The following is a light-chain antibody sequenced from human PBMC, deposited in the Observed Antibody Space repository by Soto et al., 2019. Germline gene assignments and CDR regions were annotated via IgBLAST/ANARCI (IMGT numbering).Light chain of an antibody. CDR2: LGS. CDR3: MQALQTPWT. Sequence: DIVMTQSPLFLPVTPEEPASISCRSSQSLLHSNGYNYLDWYLQKTGLYPQLLIYLGSNRASGVPDRCSGSGSGTDFTLKISRVEAEDVGVYYCMQALQTPWTFGQGTKVEIK. CDR1: QSLLHSNGYNY. V-gene: IGKV2-28*01. J-gene: IGKJ1*01.